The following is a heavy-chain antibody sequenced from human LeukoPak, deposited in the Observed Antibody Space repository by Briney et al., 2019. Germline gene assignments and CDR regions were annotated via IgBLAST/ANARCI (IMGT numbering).Heavy chain of an antibody. CDR2: MNPNSGNT. CDR1: GYTFTSYD. J-gene: IGHJ4*02. V-gene: IGHV1-8*03. Sequence: GASVKVSCKASGYTFTSYDINWVRQATGQGLEWMGWMNPNSGNTGYAQKFQGRVTITRSTSISTAYMELSSLRSEDTAVYYCARADLGYCSSTSCYELDYWGQGTLVTVSS. CDR3: ARADLGYCSSTSCYELDY. D-gene: IGHD2-2*01.